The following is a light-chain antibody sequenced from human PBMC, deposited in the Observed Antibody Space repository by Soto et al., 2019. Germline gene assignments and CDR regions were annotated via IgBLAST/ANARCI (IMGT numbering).Light chain of an antibody. CDR2: EVR. Sequence: QSPLTQPASVSGSPGQSITISCAGTMRDVGAYNLVSWYQQHPGRAPKLIIYEVRKRPSGISFRFSGSKSGTTASLASYGLQADDEADYYCSYWGSRSLLIFCGGTTLAV. CDR1: MRDVGAYNL. CDR3: SYWGSRSLLI. V-gene: IGLV2-14*01. J-gene: IGLJ2*01.